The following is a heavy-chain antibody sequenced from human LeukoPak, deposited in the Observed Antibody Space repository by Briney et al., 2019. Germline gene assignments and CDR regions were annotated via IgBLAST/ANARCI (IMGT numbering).Heavy chain of an antibody. CDR2: IGSDSSFT. CDR1: GFTFSDYY. CDR3: ARLPSTIAAGTYDY. Sequence: GGSLRPSCAASGFTFSDYYMTWIRQAPGKGLEWISYIGSDSSFTKYTDSVKGRFTVSRDNAKNSLYLQMNSLRAEDTAVYFCARLPSTIAAGTYDYWGQGTLVTVSS. V-gene: IGHV3-11*06. J-gene: IGHJ4*02. D-gene: IGHD6-13*01.